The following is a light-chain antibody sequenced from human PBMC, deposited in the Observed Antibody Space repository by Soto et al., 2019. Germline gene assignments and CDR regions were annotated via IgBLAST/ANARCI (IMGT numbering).Light chain of an antibody. CDR3: QQYNSYPYT. CDR1: QSISSW. Sequence: DIQMTQSPSTLSASVGDRDTITCRASQSISSWLAWYQQKPGKAPNLLIYKASSLESGVPSRFSGSGSGTEFTLTISSLQPDDFATYYCQQYNSYPYTFGQGTKLEIK. V-gene: IGKV1-5*03. CDR2: KAS. J-gene: IGKJ2*01.